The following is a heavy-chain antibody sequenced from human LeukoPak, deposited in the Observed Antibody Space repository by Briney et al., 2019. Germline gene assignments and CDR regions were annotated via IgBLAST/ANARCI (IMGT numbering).Heavy chain of an antibody. Sequence: GKSLRLSCAASGFTFSSYAMNWVRQAPGKGLEWVAVISFDGSNKYYADSVKGRFTISRDNSKNTLYLQMNSLRAEDTAVYYCAREGRNYQPPGRWFDPWGQGTLVTVSS. V-gene: IGHV3-30-3*01. J-gene: IGHJ5*02. CDR1: GFTFSSYA. CDR3: AREGRNYQPPGRWFDP. CDR2: ISFDGSNK. D-gene: IGHD2-2*01.